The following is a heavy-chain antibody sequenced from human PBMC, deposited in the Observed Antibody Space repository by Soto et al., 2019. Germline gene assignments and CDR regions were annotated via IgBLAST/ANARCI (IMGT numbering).Heavy chain of an antibody. D-gene: IGHD1-26*01. Sequence: GGSLRLSCAASGFTFSSYAMSWVRQAPGKGLEWVSAISGSGGSTYYADSVKGRFTISRDNSKNTLYLQMNSLRAEDTAVYYCAKDHSSGSYYPTPYFDYWGQGTLVTVSS. CDR1: GFTFSSYA. CDR3: AKDHSSGSYYPTPYFDY. J-gene: IGHJ4*02. CDR2: ISGSGGST. V-gene: IGHV3-23*01.